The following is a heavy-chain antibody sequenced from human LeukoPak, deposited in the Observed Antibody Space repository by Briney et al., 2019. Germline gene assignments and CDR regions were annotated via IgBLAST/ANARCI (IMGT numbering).Heavy chain of an antibody. CDR2: IYYSGST. Sequence: SETLSLTCTVSGGSISSNYWSWIRHPPGKGLEWIGYIYYSGSTNYNPSLKSRVTISVDTSRTQFSLKLSSVTAADTAVYYCARAGDSSGFHYYYYGMDVWGQGTTVTVSS. V-gene: IGHV4-59*01. J-gene: IGHJ6*02. D-gene: IGHD3-22*01. CDR1: GGSISSNY. CDR3: ARAGDSSGFHYYYYGMDV.